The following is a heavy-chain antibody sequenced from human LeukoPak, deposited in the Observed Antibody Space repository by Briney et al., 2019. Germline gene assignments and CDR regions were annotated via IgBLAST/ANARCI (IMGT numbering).Heavy chain of an antibody. CDR1: GFTFSSYG. V-gene: IGHV3-33*06. D-gene: IGHD2-8*01. CDR2: IWYDGSNK. CDR3: AKEGVYRPGEEYFQH. Sequence: PGRSLRLSCAASGFTFSSYGMHWVRQAPGKGLEWVAVIWYDGSNKYYADSVKGRFTISRDNSKNTLYLQMNSLRAEDTAVYYCAKEGVYRPGEEYFQHWGQGTLVTVSS. J-gene: IGHJ1*01.